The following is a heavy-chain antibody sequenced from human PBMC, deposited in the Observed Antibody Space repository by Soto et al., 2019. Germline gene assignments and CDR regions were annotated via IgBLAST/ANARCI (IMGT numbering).Heavy chain of an antibody. D-gene: IGHD6-13*01. Sequence: TSETLSLTCTVFGGSISSYYWSWIRQPPGKGLEWIGYIYYSGSTNYNPSLKSRVTISVDTSKNQFSLKLSSVTAADTAVYYCARLRGHSWADAFDIWGQGTMVTVSS. CDR2: IYYSGST. J-gene: IGHJ3*02. V-gene: IGHV4-59*08. CDR1: GGSISSYY. CDR3: ARLRGHSWADAFDI.